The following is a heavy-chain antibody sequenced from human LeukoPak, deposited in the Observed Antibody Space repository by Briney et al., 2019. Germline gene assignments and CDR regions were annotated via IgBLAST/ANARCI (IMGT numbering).Heavy chain of an antibody. CDR1: GFTVSSNY. CDR2: IYSGGST. CDR3: ARISSILSGGFDP. J-gene: IGHJ5*02. Sequence: GGSLRLSCAASGFTVSSNYMSWVRQAPGKGLEWVSVIYSGGSTYYADSVKGRFTISRDNSKNTLYLQMNSLRAEDTAVYYCARISSILSGGFDPWGQGTQVTVSS. D-gene: IGHD2-15*01. V-gene: IGHV3-66*01.